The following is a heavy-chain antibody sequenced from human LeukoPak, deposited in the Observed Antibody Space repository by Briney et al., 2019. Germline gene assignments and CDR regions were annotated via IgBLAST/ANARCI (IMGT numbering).Heavy chain of an antibody. CDR1: GASMTNYY. Sequence: SETLSLTCTVSGASMTNYYWSWIRQHPGKGLEWIGYIYDSGSTYYNPSLKSRVTISIDTSKNQFSLKLTSVTAADTAVYYCARDAFDIWGQGTMVTVSS. CDR3: ARDAFDI. CDR2: IYDSGST. J-gene: IGHJ3*02. V-gene: IGHV4-59*06.